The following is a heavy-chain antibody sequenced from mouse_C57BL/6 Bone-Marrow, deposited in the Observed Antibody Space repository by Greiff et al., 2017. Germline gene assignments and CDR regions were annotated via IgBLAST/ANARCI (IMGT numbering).Heavy chain of an antibody. V-gene: IGHV1-81*01. Sequence: QVQLQQSGAELARPGASVKLSCKASGYTFTSYGISWVKQRTGQGLEWIGEIYPRSGNTYYNEKFKGKATLTADKSSSTAYMELRSLTSEDSAVYFCARRNFLKLRGAMDYWGQGTSVTVSS. J-gene: IGHJ4*01. CDR1: GYTFTSYG. CDR3: ARRNFLKLRGAMDY. D-gene: IGHD2-4*01. CDR2: IYPRSGNT.